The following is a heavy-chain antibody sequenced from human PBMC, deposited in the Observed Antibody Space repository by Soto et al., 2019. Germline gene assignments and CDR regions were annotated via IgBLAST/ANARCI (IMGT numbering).Heavy chain of an antibody. J-gene: IGHJ4*02. D-gene: IGHD2-2*01. CDR3: ARDYLSSKLSLSYFDF. CDR2: INPSGGST. CDR1: GYTFTSYY. V-gene: IGHV1-46*01. Sequence: GASVKVSCKASGYTFTSYYMHWVRQAPGQGLERMGIINPSGGSTTLAQKFQGRVTMTRDTSTSTVYMELTILRSEDAAVYYCARDYLSSKLSLSYFDFWGQGTLVTVSS.